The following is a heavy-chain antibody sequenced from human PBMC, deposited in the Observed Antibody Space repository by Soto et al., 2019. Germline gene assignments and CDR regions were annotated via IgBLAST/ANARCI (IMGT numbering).Heavy chain of an antibody. CDR1: GFTFSNYA. CDR3: AKDGPYYDSSGYYDAFDN. D-gene: IGHD3-22*01. V-gene: IGHV3-23*01. CDR2: IRASGDTT. Sequence: GGSLRLSCAASGFTFSNYALNWVRQAPGKGLERVSTIRASGDTTNYADFVKGRFTISRDNSENMLYLQMNSLRAEDTAVYYCAKDGPYYDSSGYYDAFDNWGQGTLVTVSS. J-gene: IGHJ4*02.